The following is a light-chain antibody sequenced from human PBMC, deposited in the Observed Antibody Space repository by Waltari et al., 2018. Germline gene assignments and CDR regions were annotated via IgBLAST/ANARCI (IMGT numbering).Light chain of an antibody. Sequence: QSALTQPASVSGSPGQSITISRTGTSSDVGGYNYVSWYQQHPGKAPKLMIYEVSNRPSGVSNRFSGSKSGNTASLTISGLQAEDEADYYCSSYTSSSKSVFGTGTKVTVL. CDR1: SSDVGGYNY. CDR2: EVS. J-gene: IGLJ1*01. V-gene: IGLV2-14*01. CDR3: SSYTSSSKSV.